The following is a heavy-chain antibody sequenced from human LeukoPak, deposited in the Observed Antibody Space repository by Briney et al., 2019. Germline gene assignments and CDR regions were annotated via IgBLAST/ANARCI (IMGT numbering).Heavy chain of an antibody. CDR1: GYTFTGYY. J-gene: IGHJ4*02. D-gene: IGHD3-22*01. Sequence: ASVKVSCKASGYTFTGYYIHWVRQAPGQGLEWMGIINPGDGTTSYARKFQGRVTMTRDTSTSTVYMELRSLRSEDTAVYYCARAPANKYDSRLSEDYWGQGTLVTVSS. CDR3: ARAPANKYDSRLSEDY. V-gene: IGHV1-46*01. CDR2: INPGDGTT.